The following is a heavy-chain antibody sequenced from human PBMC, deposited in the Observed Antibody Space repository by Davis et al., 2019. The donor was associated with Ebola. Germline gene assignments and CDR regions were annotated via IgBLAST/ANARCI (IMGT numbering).Heavy chain of an antibody. D-gene: IGHD1-14*01. J-gene: IGHJ4*01. Sequence: ASVKVSCKASGYTFTSYYMHWVRQAPGQGLEWMGIINPSGGSTSYAQKFQGRVTMTRDTSTSTVYMELSSLRSEDTAVYYCAALAGTVGKFDYWGQGTLLTVSS. CDR1: GYTFTSYY. CDR2: INPSGGST. V-gene: IGHV1-46*01. CDR3: AALAGTVGKFDY.